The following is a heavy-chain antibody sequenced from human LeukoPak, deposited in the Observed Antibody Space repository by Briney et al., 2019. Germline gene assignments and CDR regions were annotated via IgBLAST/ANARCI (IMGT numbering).Heavy chain of an antibody. D-gene: IGHD3-9*01. J-gene: IGHJ3*02. V-gene: IGHV1-18*01. CDR3: ARDRTAWGILRYFDWSPPGAFDI. CDR2: ISAYNGNT. Sequence: ASVKVSCKASGYTFTNYGISWVRQAPGQGLEWMGWISAYNGNTNYAQKLQGRVTMTTDPSTSTAYMEVRSLTSDDTAVYYCARDRTAWGILRYFDWSPPGAFDIWGQGTMVTVSS. CDR1: GYTFTNYG.